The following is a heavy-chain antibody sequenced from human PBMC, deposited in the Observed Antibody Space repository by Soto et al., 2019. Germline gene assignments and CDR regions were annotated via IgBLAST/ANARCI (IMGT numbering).Heavy chain of an antibody. V-gene: IGHV1-18*01. D-gene: IGHD2-2*01. CDR1: GYSFMKYG. CDR2: ISPYSGYT. CDR3: AREASVLIPAAQPPRFDS. J-gene: IGHJ4*02. Sequence: ASVKVSCKGFGYSFMKYGINWVRQAPGQGPEWVGWISPYSGYTHSAQKFHGRLTLTTDTAASTAYMELRILRSADTALYYCAREASVLIPAAQPPRFDSWGQGTLVTVSS.